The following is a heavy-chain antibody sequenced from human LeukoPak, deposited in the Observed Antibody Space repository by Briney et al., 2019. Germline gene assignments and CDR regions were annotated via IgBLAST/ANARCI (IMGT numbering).Heavy chain of an antibody. J-gene: IGHJ5*02. CDR3: ARDGYNSYYYDSSGYYRGWFDP. D-gene: IGHD3-22*01. CDR2: ISYDGSKK. CDR1: GFTFSSYA. V-gene: IGHV3-30-3*01. Sequence: GGSLRLSCAASGFTFSSYAMHWVRQAPGKGLEWVAAISYDGSKKYYADSVKGRFTISRDNSKNTLYLQMNSLRAEDTAVNYCARDGYNSYYYDSSGYYRGWFDPWGQGILVTVSS.